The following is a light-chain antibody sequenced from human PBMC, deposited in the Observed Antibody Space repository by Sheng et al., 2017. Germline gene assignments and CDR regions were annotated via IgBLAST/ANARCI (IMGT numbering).Light chain of an antibody. CDR2: QDN. Sequence: SYELTQTPSVSVSPGQTVSITCSGDKLGDRYACWYQQKAGQSPALVIYQDNKRPPGIPERFSGSTSGNTATLTISGTQALDEADYYCQAWDSSTAVVFGGGTKLT. J-gene: IGLJ2*01. CDR1: KLGDRY. CDR3: QAWDSSTAVV. V-gene: IGLV3-1*01.